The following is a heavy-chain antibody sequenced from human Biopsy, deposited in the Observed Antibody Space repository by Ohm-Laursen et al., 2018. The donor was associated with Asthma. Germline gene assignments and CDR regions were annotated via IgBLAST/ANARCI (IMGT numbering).Heavy chain of an antibody. Sequence: PGTLSLTCDVSGGSISVSNWWSWVRQPPGKGLEWIGESDHRGITNTDPTLKSRVTISKDTSAYDFSLKLRSVTAADTAVYYCAGGPEWSGLDVWGQGTTVTVSS. V-gene: IGHV4-4*03. CDR1: GGSISVSNW. CDR2: SDHRGIT. CDR3: AGGPEWSGLDV. J-gene: IGHJ6*02. D-gene: IGHD3-3*01.